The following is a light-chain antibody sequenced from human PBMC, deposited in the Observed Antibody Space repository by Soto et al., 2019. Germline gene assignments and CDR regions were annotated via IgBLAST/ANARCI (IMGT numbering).Light chain of an antibody. CDR1: SSDVGTYNY. CDR3: TSYTSSSSYV. J-gene: IGLJ1*01. V-gene: IGLV2-14*01. CDR2: DVS. Sequence: QSALTQPASVSGSPGQSITISCSGSSSDVGTYNYVSWYQQHPGKAPKLMISDVSNRPSGVSNRFSASKSGNTASLTISGLHAEDEADYYCTSYTSSSSYVFGTGTKLTVL.